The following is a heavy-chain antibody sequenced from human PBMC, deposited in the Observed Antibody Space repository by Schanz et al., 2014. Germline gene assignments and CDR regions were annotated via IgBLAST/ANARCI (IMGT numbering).Heavy chain of an antibody. D-gene: IGHD3-10*01. J-gene: IGHJ4*02. CDR2: ISDSGDTA. Sequence: EVKLLESGGTLVRPGGSLRLSCAASGFTFTNYAMSWVRQAPGKGLEWVSLISDSGDTAYYADSVKGRFTISRDNSRDTVYLQMNSLRADDTAMYYCARWFLIRGVILDSWGQGTLVTVSS. V-gene: IGHV3-23*01. CDR3: ARWFLIRGVILDS. CDR1: GFTFTNYA.